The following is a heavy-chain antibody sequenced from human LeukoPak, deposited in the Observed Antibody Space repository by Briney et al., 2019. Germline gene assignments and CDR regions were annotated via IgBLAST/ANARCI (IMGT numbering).Heavy chain of an antibody. J-gene: IGHJ3*02. D-gene: IGHD3-16*02. V-gene: IGHV1-2*02. CDR3: ARAHMITFGGVIVIGAFDI. CDR1: GYTFTGYY. CDR2: INPNSGGT. Sequence: GASVKVSCKASGYTFTGYYMHWVRQAPGQGLEWMGWINPNSGGTNYAPKFQGRVTMTRDTSISTAYMELSRLRSDDTAVYYCARAHMITFGGVIVIGAFDIWGQGTMVTVSS.